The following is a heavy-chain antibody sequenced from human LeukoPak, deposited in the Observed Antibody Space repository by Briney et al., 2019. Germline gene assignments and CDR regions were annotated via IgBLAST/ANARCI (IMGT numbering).Heavy chain of an antibody. D-gene: IGHD4-23*01. Sequence: ASVKVSCKASGGTFSSYAISWVRQAPGQGLEWMGGIIPIFGTANYAQKFQGRVTITADKSTSTAYMELSSLRSEDTAVYYCATSDYGGSSNAFDIWGQGTMVTVSS. V-gene: IGHV1-69*06. J-gene: IGHJ3*02. CDR3: ATSDYGGSSNAFDI. CDR1: GGTFSSYA. CDR2: IIPIFGTA.